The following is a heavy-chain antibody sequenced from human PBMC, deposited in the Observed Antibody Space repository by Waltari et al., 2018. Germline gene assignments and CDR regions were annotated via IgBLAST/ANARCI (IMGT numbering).Heavy chain of an antibody. CDR2: INHSGST. CDR3: ARGRYCSGGSCYSLMYYYYYGMDV. J-gene: IGHJ6*02. V-gene: IGHV4-34*01. CDR1: GGSFSGYY. Sequence: QVQLQQWGAGLLKPSETLSLTCAVYGGSFSGYYWSWIRQPPGKGLEWIGEINHSGSTNSNPSLKRRVTISVDTSKNQFYLKLSSVTAADTAVYYWARGRYCSGGSCYSLMYYYYYGMDVWGQGTTVTVSS. D-gene: IGHD2-15*01.